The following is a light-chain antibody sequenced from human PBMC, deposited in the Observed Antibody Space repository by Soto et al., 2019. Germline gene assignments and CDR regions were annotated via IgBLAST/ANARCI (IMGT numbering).Light chain of an antibody. J-gene: IGLJ3*02. CDR2: EVS. CDR1: SSDVGGYNF. Sequence: QSALTQPASVSGSPGQSITISCTGTSSDVGGYNFVSWYQQHPGKAPKPIIHEVSNRPSGVSSRFSGSKSGNTASLTISGLQVEDEGNYYCSLHAASSTLEFGGGTKLTVL. V-gene: IGLV2-14*01. CDR3: SLHAASSTLE.